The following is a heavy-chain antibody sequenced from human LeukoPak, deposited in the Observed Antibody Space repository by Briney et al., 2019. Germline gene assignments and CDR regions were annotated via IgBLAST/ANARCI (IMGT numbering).Heavy chain of an antibody. J-gene: IGHJ3*02. CDR1: GFTFSSYA. CDR3: AKIAARRTNDAFDI. D-gene: IGHD6-6*01. Sequence: PGGSLRLSCAASGFTFSSYAMHWARQAPGKGLEWVAVISYDGSNKYYADSVKGRFTISRDNSKNTLYLQMNSLRAEDTAVYYCAKIAARRTNDAFDIWGQGTMVTVSS. CDR2: ISYDGSNK. V-gene: IGHV3-30-3*02.